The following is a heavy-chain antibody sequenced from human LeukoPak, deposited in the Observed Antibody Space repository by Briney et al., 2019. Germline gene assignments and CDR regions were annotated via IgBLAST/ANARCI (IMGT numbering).Heavy chain of an antibody. CDR3: ARDYSGSFFSTPNY. V-gene: IGHV3-30-3*01. CDR2: ISYDGSNK. CDR1: GFTFSSYA. Sequence: GGSLRLSCAASGFTFSSYAIHWVRQAPGKGLEWVAVISYDGSNKYYADSVKGRFTVSRDNSKNTLYLQMNSLRAEDTAVYYCARDYSGSFFSTPNYWGQGTLVTVSS. J-gene: IGHJ4*02. D-gene: IGHD1-26*01.